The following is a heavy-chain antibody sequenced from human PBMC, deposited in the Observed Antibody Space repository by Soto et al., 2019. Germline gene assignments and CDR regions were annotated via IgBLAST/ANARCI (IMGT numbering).Heavy chain of an antibody. D-gene: IGHD2-21*02. CDR1: GFSLISSGVG. V-gene: IGHV2-5*02. J-gene: IGHJ1*01. CDR3: AHRRGLCGGDCYYFQH. CDR2: IYWDDDK. Sequence: QITLKESGPTLVKPTQTLTLTCTFSGFSLISSGVGVGWIRQPPGKALEWLALIYWDDDKRYSPSLKSRLTITKDASKNQVVLTMTNMDPEDTATYYCAHRRGLCGGDCYYFQHWGQGTLVTVSS.